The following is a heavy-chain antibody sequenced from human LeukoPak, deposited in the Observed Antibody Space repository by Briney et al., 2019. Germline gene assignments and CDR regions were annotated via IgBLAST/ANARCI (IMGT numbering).Heavy chain of an antibody. D-gene: IGHD5-18*01. J-gene: IGHJ4*02. Sequence: PGRSLRLSCAASGFTFSSYGMHCVRQAPGKGLEWVAVIWYDGSNKYYADSVKGRFTISRDNSKNTLYLQMNRLRAEDTAVYYCARDFVVETAMVLDYWGQGTLVTVSS. CDR2: IWYDGSNK. CDR1: GFTFSSYG. V-gene: IGHV3-33*01. CDR3: ARDFVVETAMVLDY.